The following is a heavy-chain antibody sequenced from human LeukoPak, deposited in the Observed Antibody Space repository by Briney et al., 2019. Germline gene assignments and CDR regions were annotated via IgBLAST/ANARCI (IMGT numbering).Heavy chain of an antibody. CDR3: ARATVAGASVFDY. V-gene: IGHV1-2*06. CDR1: GYTFTGYY. D-gene: IGHD6-19*01. J-gene: IGHJ4*02. Sequence: ASVKVSCKASGYTFTGYYMHWVRRAPGQGLEWMGRINPNSGGTNYAQKFQGRVTMTRDTSISTAYMELSRLRSDDTAVYYCARATVAGASVFDYWGQGTLVTVSS. CDR2: INPNSGGT.